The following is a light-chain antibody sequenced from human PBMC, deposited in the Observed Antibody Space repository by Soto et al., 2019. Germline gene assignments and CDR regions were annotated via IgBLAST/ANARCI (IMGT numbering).Light chain of an antibody. CDR2: DNN. V-gene: IGLV1-51*01. CDR3: GTWDSSLSAVV. Sequence: QSVLTQPPSVSAAPGQKVTISCSGSSSNIGNNYVSWYQQLPGTAPKLHIYDNNKRPSGIPDRFSVSKSGTSATLGITGLQTGDEVDYYCGTWDSSLSAVVFGGGTKLTVL. J-gene: IGLJ2*01. CDR1: SSNIGNNY.